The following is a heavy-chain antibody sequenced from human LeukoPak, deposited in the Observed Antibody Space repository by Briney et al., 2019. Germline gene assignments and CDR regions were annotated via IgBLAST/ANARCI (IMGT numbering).Heavy chain of an antibody. J-gene: IGHJ4*02. CDR3: ARDRGGGPLGY. CDR2: ISAYNGNT. CDR1: GYTFTSYG. Sequence: ASVKVSCKASGYTFTSYGISWVRQAPGQGLEWMGWISAYNGNTNYAQKLQGRVTMTKDTSTSTAYMELRSLGSDDTAVYYCARDRGGGPLGYWGQGTLVTVSS. V-gene: IGHV1-18*01. D-gene: IGHD2-15*01.